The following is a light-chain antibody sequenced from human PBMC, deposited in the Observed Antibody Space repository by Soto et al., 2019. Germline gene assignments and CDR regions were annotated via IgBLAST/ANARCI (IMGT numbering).Light chain of an antibody. V-gene: IGKV3-15*01. CDR2: GAS. CDR3: QQYNNWPRT. Sequence: EIVLTPSPGTLSLSPGERATLSCRASQSVSSYYLAWYQQKPGQPPRLLIYGASTRATGIPARFSGSGSGTEFTLTISSLQSEDFAVYYCQQYNNWPRTFGQGTKVDIK. CDR1: QSVSSY. J-gene: IGKJ1*01.